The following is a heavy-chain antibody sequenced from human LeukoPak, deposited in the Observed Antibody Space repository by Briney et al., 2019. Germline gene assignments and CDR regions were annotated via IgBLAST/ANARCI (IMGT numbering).Heavy chain of an antibody. CDR1: GFTFSSYW. V-gene: IGHV3-30*18. D-gene: IGHD1-26*01. J-gene: IGHJ4*02. CDR3: AKDHVGATVY. Sequence: GGSLRLSCAASGFTFSSYWMSWVRQAPGKGLEWVAVISYDGSNKYYADSVKGRFTISRDNSKNTLYLQMNSLRAEDTAVYYCAKDHVGATVYWGQGTLVTVSS. CDR2: ISYDGSNK.